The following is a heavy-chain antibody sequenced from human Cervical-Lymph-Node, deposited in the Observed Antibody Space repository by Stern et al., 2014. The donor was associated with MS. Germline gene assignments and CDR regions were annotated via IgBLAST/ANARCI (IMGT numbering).Heavy chain of an antibody. V-gene: IGHV1-46*01. CDR2: INPSGGST. CDR3: ARDLIFVVGLPVKTYYYYGMNV. Sequence: QVQLVQSGAEVKKPWASVTISCKASGYTFTSYYIHWVRQAPGQGLEWMGVINPSGGSTTYAQKFQGSANMHRNTTTTTVFMELSSLTSDDTAVYYCARDLIFVVGLPVKTYYYYGMNVWGQGTPVTVAS. D-gene: IGHD2-15*01. J-gene: IGHJ6*02. CDR1: GYTFTSYY.